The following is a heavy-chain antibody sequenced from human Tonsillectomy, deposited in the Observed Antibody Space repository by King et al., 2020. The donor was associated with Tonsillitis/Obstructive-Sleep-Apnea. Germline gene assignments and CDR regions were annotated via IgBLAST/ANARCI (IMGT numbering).Heavy chain of an antibody. J-gene: IGHJ4*02. CDR2: FYYTGST. D-gene: IGHD2-21*01. CDR3: ARHDGPYCGGDCYFGTHY. V-gene: IGHV4-39*01. CDR1: GGSIRSSSNY. Sequence: QLQESGPGLVKPSETLSLTCTVSGGSIRSSSNYWGWIRQPPGKGLEWIGSFYYTGSTYYRPSLKSRVTISVDPSKNQFSLKLSSVTAADTAVYYCARHDGPYCGGDCYFGTHYWGQGTLVTVSS.